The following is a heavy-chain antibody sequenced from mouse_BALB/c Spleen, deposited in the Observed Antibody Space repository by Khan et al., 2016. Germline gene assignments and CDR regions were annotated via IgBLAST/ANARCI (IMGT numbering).Heavy chain of an antibody. Sequence: QVQLQQSGAELARPGASVRLSCKVTGYTSANYWMQWVKQRPGQGLEWIGSNYPGDGDTRYSQKFKDKATLTADNSSSSAYMHLRSVASDDSAVYYCADALFVYWGQGTLVTVSA. J-gene: IGHJ3*01. CDR2: NYPGDGDT. CDR1: GYTSANYW. V-gene: IGHV1-87*01. CDR3: ADALFVY.